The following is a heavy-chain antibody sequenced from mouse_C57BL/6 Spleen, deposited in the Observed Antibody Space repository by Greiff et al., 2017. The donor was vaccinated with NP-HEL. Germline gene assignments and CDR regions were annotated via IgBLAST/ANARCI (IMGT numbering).Heavy chain of an antibody. CDR3: ARPGTGNYFDY. CDR1: GYTFTSYW. D-gene: IGHD4-1*01. CDR2: IHPNSGST. Sequence: QVQLQQPGAELVKPGASVKLSCKASGYTFTSYWMHWVKQRPGQGLEWIGMIHPNSGSTYYNEKFKSKATLTVDKSSSTAYMQRSSLTSEDAAVYYCARPGTGNYFDYWGQGTTLTVSS. J-gene: IGHJ2*01. V-gene: IGHV1-64*01.